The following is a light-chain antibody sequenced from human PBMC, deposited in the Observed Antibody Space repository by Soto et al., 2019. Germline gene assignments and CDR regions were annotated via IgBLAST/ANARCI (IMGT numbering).Light chain of an antibody. CDR2: GNY. Sequence: QSVLTQPPSVSGAPGQRVTISCTGSRSNIGAGYDVHWYQQVPGTAPKLLIYGNYNRPSGVPDRFSGSKSGTSASLAITGLQAEDEADYSCQSYDNSLPTRVIFGGGTKVTVL. CDR3: QSYDNSLPTRVI. J-gene: IGLJ2*01. CDR1: RSNIGAGYD. V-gene: IGLV1-40*01.